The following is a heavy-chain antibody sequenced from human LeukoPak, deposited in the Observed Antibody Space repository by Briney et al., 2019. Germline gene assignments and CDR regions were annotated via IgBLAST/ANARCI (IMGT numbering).Heavy chain of an antibody. CDR1: GYTFTSYG. Sequence: ASVQVSCKASGYTFTSYGISWVRQAPGQGLEWMGWISAYNGNTNYAQKLQDRVTMTTDTSTSTAYMELRSLRSDETAVYYCAREMTTVTTRNGWFDLWGQGTLVTVSS. CDR3: AREMTTVTTRNGWFDL. V-gene: IGHV1-18*01. CDR2: ISAYNGNT. D-gene: IGHD4-17*01. J-gene: IGHJ5*02.